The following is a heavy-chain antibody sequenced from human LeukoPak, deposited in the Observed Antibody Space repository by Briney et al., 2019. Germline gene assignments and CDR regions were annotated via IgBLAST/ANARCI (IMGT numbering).Heavy chain of an antibody. CDR1: GGSINTYS. CDR3: AREGYDSNIYYKADY. Sequence: SETLSLTCTVSGGSINTYSWSWIRQPPGKGLEWIGYISYSGSTSYNPSLKSRVTITVDTSKNQFSLKLSSVTAADTAVYYCAREGYDSNIYYKADYWGQGTLVTVSS. V-gene: IGHV4-59*01. CDR2: ISYSGST. J-gene: IGHJ4*02. D-gene: IGHD3-22*01.